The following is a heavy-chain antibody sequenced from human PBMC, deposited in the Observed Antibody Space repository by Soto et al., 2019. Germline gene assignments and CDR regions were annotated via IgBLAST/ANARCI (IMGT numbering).Heavy chain of an antibody. CDR2: IVVGSGDT. V-gene: IGHV1-58*01. CDR1: GFTFTSSA. J-gene: IGHJ6*02. D-gene: IGHD1-26*01. Sequence: ASVKVSCKASGFTFTSSAVQWVRQARGQRLEWIGWIVVGSGDTNYAQNFQERLTITRDMSTGTAYMELSSLRSEDTAVYLCAAGESSGTYLYYYYYGMDVWGQGTTVTVSS. CDR3: AAGESSGTYLYYYYYGMDV.